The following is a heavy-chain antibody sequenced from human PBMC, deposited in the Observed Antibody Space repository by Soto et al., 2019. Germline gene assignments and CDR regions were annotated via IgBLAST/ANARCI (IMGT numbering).Heavy chain of an antibody. J-gene: IGHJ3*02. D-gene: IGHD3-10*01. CDR1: GGTFSSYA. CDR2: IIPIFGTA. V-gene: IGHV1-69*13. CDR3: ARFGDSSGMSGTVDAFDI. Sequence: SVKVSCKASGGTFSSYAISWVRQAPGQGLEWMGGIIPIFGTANYAQKFQGRVTITADESTSTAYMELSSPRSEDTAVYYCARFGDSSGMSGTVDAFDIWGQGTMVTVSS.